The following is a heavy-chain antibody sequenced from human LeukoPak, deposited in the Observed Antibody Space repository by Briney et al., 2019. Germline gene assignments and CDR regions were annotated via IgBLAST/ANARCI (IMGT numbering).Heavy chain of an antibody. J-gene: IGHJ3*02. Sequence: PGRSLRLSCAASGFTFSSYGMHWVRQAPGKGLEWVAVIWYDGSNKYYADSVKGRFTISRDNSKNTLYLQMNSLRAEDTAVYYCARAYHYDSSGYYSAFDIWGQGTMVTVSS. D-gene: IGHD3-22*01. CDR1: GFTFSSYG. V-gene: IGHV3-33*01. CDR2: IWYDGSNK. CDR3: ARAYHYDSSGYYSAFDI.